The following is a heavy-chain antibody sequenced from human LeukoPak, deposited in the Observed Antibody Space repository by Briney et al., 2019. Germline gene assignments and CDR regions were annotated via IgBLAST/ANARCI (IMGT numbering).Heavy chain of an antibody. CDR2: FDPEDGKT. V-gene: IGHV1-24*01. CDR1: GYTFTGYY. Sequence: GASVKVSCKASGYTFTGYYIHWVRQAPGKGLEWMGGFDPEDGKTVYAQKFQGRVTMTEDTSTDTAYMDLSSLRSEDTAIYYCATGGGLRLKDPFAYWGQGILVTVSS. J-gene: IGHJ4*02. D-gene: IGHD3-16*01. CDR3: ATGGGLRLKDPFAY.